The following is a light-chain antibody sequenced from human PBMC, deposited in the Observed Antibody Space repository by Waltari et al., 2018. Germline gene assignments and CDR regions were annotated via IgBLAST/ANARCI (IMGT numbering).Light chain of an antibody. V-gene: IGLV2-23*02. J-gene: IGLJ3*02. CDR2: EVN. Sequence: QSALTQPASLSGSPGQSITISCSGSSSDVGAYDHVSWYRQHPGKVPKVLIYEVNKRPSGVSNRLSGSKSGNTASLTISGLQAEDEADYYCCSYTIGNTFWVFGGGTKLTVL. CDR1: SSDVGAYDH. CDR3: CSYTIGNTFWV.